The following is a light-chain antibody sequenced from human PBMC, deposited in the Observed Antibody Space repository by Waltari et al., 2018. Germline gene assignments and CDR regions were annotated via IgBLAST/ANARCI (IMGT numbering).Light chain of an antibody. CDR3: CSYAGSYTLI. Sequence: QSALTQPRSVSGSPGQSVTISCTGTSSDVGGYNHVSWYLQHPGKAPKILIYDATKRPSGVPDRFSGSRSGNMASLTVSGLQAEDEADYYCCSYAGSYTLIFGGGTRLTVL. J-gene: IGLJ2*01. V-gene: IGLV2-11*01. CDR1: SSDVGGYNH. CDR2: DAT.